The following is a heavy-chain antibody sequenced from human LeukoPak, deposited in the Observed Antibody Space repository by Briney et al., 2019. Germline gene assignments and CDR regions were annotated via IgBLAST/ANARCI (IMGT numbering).Heavy chain of an antibody. CDR2: VHSRGTT. D-gene: IGHD2-8*02. J-gene: IGHJ3*02. CDR1: GGSITSSPAYN. Sequence: SETLSLTCTVSGGSITSSPAYNWGWIRQPPGKRLEWIATVHSRGTTYYNASLESRVTISVDTAKNQFSLRLSSVTAADTAVYYCARAGGGSPQIADAFDIWGQGTMVTVSS. CDR3: ARAGGGSPQIADAFDI. V-gene: IGHV4-39*07.